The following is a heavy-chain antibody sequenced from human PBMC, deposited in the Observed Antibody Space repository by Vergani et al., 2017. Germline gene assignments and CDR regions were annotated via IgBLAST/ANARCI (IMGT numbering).Heavy chain of an antibody. CDR3: AKDGQQWLPYYFDY. D-gene: IGHD6-19*01. CDR1: GFTFSSYA. V-gene: IGHV3-23*01. Sequence: EVQLLESGGGLVQPGGSLRLSCAASGFTFSSYAMSWVRQAPGKGLGWVSAISGSGGSTYYADSVKGQFTISRDNSNNTLYLQMNSLRAEDTAVYYCAKDGQQWLPYYFDYWGQGTLVTVSS. CDR2: ISGSGGST. J-gene: IGHJ4*02.